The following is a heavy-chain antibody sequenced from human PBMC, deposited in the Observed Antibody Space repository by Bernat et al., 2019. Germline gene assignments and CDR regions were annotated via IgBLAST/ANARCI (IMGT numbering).Heavy chain of an antibody. V-gene: IGHV1-18*04. CDR3: ARWGDCSSTSCYTAFDY. CDR1: GYTFTSYG. D-gene: IGHD2-2*02. J-gene: IGHJ4*02. CDR2: ISAYNGNT. Sequence: QVQLVQSGAEVKKPGASVKVSCKASGYTFTSYGISWVRQAPGQGLEWMGWISAYNGNTNYAQKLQGRVTMTTDTSTSTACMELRSLRSDDTAVYYCARWGDCSSTSCYTAFDYWGQGTLVTVSS.